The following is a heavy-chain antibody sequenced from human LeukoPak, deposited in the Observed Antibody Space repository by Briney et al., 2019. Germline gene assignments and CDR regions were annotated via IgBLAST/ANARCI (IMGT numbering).Heavy chain of an antibody. CDR1: RGSISSGNYY. V-gene: IGHV4-31*03. CDR3: ARGVNYGDYEVFDV. D-gene: IGHD4-17*01. J-gene: IGHJ4*02. CDR2: IYISGST. Sequence: SETLSLTCSVSRGSISSGNYYWSWIRQYPGKGLDWVGYIYISGSTFSNPSLENRVSISMDTSKHQFSLNLKSMTAADSAVYYCARGVNYGDYEVFDVWGQGALVTVSS.